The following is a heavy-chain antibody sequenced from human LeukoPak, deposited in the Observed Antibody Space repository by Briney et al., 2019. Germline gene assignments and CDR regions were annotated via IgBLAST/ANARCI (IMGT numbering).Heavy chain of an antibody. Sequence: PGRSLRLSCAASGFTFSSYAMHWVRQAPGKGLEWVAVISYDGSNKYYADSVKGRFTISRDNAKNSLYLQMNSLRAEDTAVYYCARDLDNDYYDSSGRLGYWGQGTLVTVSS. J-gene: IGHJ4*02. CDR1: GFTFSSYA. CDR2: ISYDGSNK. D-gene: IGHD3-22*01. CDR3: ARDLDNDYYDSSGRLGY. V-gene: IGHV3-30*04.